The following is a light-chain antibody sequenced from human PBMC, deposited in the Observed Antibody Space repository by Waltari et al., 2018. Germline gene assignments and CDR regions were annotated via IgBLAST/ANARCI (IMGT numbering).Light chain of an antibody. J-gene: IGLJ3*02. V-gene: IGLV2-14*03. Sequence: QSALTQPASVSESPGQSITISCTGTISDVGGYNYVSWYQHHPGKAPKLMIYDVSHRPSVVSVRFSGSKSGNTASLTISGLQAEDEADYFCSSYTSISTWVFGGGTKLTVL. CDR1: ISDVGGYNY. CDR3: SSYTSISTWV. CDR2: DVS.